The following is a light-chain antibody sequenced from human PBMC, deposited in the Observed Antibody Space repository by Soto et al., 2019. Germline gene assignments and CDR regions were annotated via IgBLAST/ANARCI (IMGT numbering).Light chain of an antibody. J-gene: IGLJ2*01. CDR2: ENN. V-gene: IGLV1-47*01. CDR3: ATWEDSLSGPV. CDR1: SSNIGYNS. Sequence: QPVLTQPPSASGTPGQRVTISCSGSSSNIGYNSVSWYQQLPGTAPKLLIYENNRRPSGGPDRFSGSRSGTSASLAISGLRSEDEADYYCATWEDSLSGPVFGGGTKVTVL.